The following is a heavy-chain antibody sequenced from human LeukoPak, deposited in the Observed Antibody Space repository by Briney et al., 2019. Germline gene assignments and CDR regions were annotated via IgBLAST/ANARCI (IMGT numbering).Heavy chain of an antibody. CDR1: GFTFSSYS. CDR3: ARDRSGPRGAEYAFDV. J-gene: IGHJ3*01. D-gene: IGHD1-14*01. V-gene: IGHV3-21*06. Sequence: GGSLRLSYAASGFTFSSYSMNWVRQAPGKGLEWVSSISSSSSYIYYADSVKGRFAISRDNAKNSMYLQVNSLRVEDTAVYYCARDRSGPRGAEYAFDVWGQGTMVTVSS. CDR2: ISSSSSYI.